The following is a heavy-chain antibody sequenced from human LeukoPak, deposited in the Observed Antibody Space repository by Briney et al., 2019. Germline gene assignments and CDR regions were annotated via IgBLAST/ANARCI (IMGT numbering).Heavy chain of an antibody. Sequence: GSLRLSCAASGFTPSNFWMHWVRQAPGKGLEWVTCIFSRSESILYADSVKGRFTISRDNAKNSLYLQTDSLRAEDTAVYYCARDFLHSSTSRPFDYWGQGTLVTVSS. D-gene: IGHD2-2*01. V-gene: IGHV3-21*01. CDR2: IFSRSESI. CDR1: GFTPSNFW. CDR3: ARDFLHSSTSRPFDY. J-gene: IGHJ4*02.